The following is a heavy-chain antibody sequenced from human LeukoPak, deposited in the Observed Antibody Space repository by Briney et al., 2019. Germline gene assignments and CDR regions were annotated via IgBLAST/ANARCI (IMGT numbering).Heavy chain of an antibody. J-gene: IGHJ4*02. D-gene: IGHD1-26*01. CDR1: GFTFSTNA. V-gene: IGHV3-23*01. CDR2: ISGSGAST. Sequence: QSGGSLRLSCAASGFTFSTNAMSWVRQAPGKGLEWISGISGSGASTYYADSVTGRFTISRDNSRNTLYLQMNSLRGDDTAVYYCAKDVGKWESLHFFEYWGQGTLVTVSS. CDR3: AKDVGKWESLHFFEY.